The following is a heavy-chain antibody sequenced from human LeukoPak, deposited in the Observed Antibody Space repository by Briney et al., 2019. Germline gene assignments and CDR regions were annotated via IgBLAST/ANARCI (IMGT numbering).Heavy chain of an antibody. V-gene: IGHV4-34*01. J-gene: IGHJ5*02. CDR3: ARVRGSSRWFDP. CDR2: INHSGST. CDR1: VGSFSGYY. Sequence: SETLSLTCAVYVGSFSGYYWSWIRQPPGKGLEWIGEINHSGSTNYNSSLKSRVTISVDTSKNQFSLKLSSVTAADTAVYYCARVRGSSRWFDPWGQGTLVTVSS.